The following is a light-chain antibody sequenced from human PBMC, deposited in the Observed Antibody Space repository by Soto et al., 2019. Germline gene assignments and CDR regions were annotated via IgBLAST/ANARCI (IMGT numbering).Light chain of an antibody. Sequence: AIQLTQSPSSLSASVGDRVTITCRASQAIRGALAWYQQKPGKAPKFLIFDVSTLQSGVPSRFSGSGSGTDFTLTISSLQPEDFGTYYCQQFNTYPITFCQGTRLEIK. V-gene: IGKV1-13*02. J-gene: IGKJ5*01. CDR1: QAIRGA. CDR3: QQFNTYPIT. CDR2: DVS.